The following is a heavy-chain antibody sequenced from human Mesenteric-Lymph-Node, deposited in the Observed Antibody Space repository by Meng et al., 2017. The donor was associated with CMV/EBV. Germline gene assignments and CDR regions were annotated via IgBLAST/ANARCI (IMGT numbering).Heavy chain of an antibody. CDR3: AKSAVAAYNWFDP. D-gene: IGHD6-19*01. J-gene: IGHJ5*02. CDR1: GFSFSTYE. Sequence: GGSLRLSCAASGFSFSTYEINWVRQAPGKGLEWVSYISGSGHTIYYADSVKGRFTISRDNARNSLYLQMNSLRAEDTAVYYCAKSAVAAYNWFDPWGQGTLVTVSS. V-gene: IGHV3-48*03. CDR2: ISGSGHTI.